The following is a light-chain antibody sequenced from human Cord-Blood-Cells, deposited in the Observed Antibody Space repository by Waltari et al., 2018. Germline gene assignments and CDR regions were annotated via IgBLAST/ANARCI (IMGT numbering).Light chain of an antibody. CDR1: QSVLYSSNNKNY. J-gene: IGKJ1*01. CDR3: QQYYSTPWT. V-gene: IGKV4-1*01. CDR2: WAS. Sequence: DIVMTQYPDSLAVSLGERATIKRNSSQSVLYSSNNKNYLAWYQQKPGQPPKLLIYWASTRESGVPDRFSGSGSGTDFTLTISSLQAEDVAVYYCQQYYSTPWTFGQGTKVEIK.